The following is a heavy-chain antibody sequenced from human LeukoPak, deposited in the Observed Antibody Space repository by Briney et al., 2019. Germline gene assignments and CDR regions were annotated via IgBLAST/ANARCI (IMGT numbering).Heavy chain of an antibody. Sequence: GGSLRLSCAASGFTFSSYSTNWVRQAPGKGLEWVSSISSSSSYIYYADSVKGRFTISRDNAKNSLYLQMNSLRAEDTAVYYCARDRNPIAMIVVVNDAFDIWGQGTMVTVSS. J-gene: IGHJ3*02. CDR2: ISSSSSYI. D-gene: IGHD3-22*01. CDR3: ARDRNPIAMIVVVNDAFDI. CDR1: GFTFSSYS. V-gene: IGHV3-21*01.